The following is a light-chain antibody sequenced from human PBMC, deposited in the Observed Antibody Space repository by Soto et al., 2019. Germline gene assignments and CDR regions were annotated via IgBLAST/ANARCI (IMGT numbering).Light chain of an antibody. CDR2: EVS. Sequence: VLNQNKISLSVAPGQPASISFKSSQILLHITGETFLFWYLQKPGQSPQLLIYEVSTRVSGVPDRFSGSGSGTDFTLEISRVETDDVGIYYCMQSTQLPPPFGQGTRLEI. CDR3: MQSTQLPPP. V-gene: IGKV2D-29*02. CDR1: QILLHITGETF. J-gene: IGKJ5*01.